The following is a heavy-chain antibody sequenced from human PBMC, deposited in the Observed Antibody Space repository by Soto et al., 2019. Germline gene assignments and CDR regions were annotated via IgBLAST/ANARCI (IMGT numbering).Heavy chain of an antibody. CDR2: IIPIFGTA. Sequence: QVQLVQSGAEVKKPGSSVKVSCRASGGTFNNYVINWVRQAPGQGLEWMAGIIPIFGTANYAQKFQGRVTITADKSKSPAYMELKSLRSEDTAVYFCAGRCDGTNWLGHFDYWGQGTLVTVSS. V-gene: IGHV1-69*06. J-gene: IGHJ4*02. CDR3: AGRCDGTNWLGHFDY. D-gene: IGHD2-2*01. CDR1: GGTFNNYV.